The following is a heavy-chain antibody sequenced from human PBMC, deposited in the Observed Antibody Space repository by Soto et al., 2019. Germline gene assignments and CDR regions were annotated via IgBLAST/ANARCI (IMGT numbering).Heavy chain of an antibody. V-gene: IGHV3-30*04. D-gene: IGHD2-2*01. CDR1: GFTFTTFA. CDR3: VRDTAEDCSGATCYVPLQH. Sequence: QVQLVDSGGGVVQPGKSLRLSCVASGFTFTTFAMHWVRQAPGKGLEWVAAISANGDNQFYGHFVKGRFTNSRDDSRNTVNLQLNSVRLDDTAVYYCVRDTAEDCSGATCYVPLQHWGQGTLVTVSS. CDR2: ISANGDNQ. J-gene: IGHJ1*01.